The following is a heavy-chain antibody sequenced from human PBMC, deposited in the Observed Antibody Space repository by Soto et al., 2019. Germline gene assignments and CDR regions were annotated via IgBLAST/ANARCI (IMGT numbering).Heavy chain of an antibody. D-gene: IGHD6-6*01. CDR3: ARGLRILRIAARAFGY. V-gene: IGHV1-8*01. CDR1: GYTFTSYD. J-gene: IGHJ4*02. Sequence: QVQLVQSGAEVKKPGASVKVSCKASGYTFTSYDINWVRQATGQGLEWMGWMNPNSGNTGNAQKFQGRVTMTRNTSISTAYMVLSSLRSEDTAVYYCARGLRILRIAARAFGYWGQGTLVTVSS. CDR2: MNPNSGNT.